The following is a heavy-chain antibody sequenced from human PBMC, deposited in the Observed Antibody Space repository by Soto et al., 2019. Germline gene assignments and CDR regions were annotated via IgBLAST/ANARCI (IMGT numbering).Heavy chain of an antibody. CDR1: GYTFAGYY. J-gene: IGHJ6*02. D-gene: IGHD5-12*01. CDR2: INPNSGGT. V-gene: IGHV1-2*04. CDR3: ARGYRMVATSKSGNYYYGMDV. Sequence: ASVKVSCKASGYTFAGYYMHWVRQAPGQGLEWMGWINPNSGGTNYAQKFQGWVTMTRDTSISTAYMELSRLRSDDTAVYYCARGYRMVATSKSGNYYYGMDVWGQGTTVTVSS.